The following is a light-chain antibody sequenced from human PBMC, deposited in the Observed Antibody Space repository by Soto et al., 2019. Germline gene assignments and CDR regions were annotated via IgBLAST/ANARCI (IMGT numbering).Light chain of an antibody. CDR2: DVS. CDR3: TSFTSSTGGSYYV. V-gene: IGLV2-14*01. Sequence: QSVLTQPASVSGSPGQSMTISCTGTSSDVGGNNRVSWYQQHPGKAPKLLIYDVSNRPSGVSNRVSGSKSGNTASLTISGLQSEDEADYYCTSFTSSTGGSYYVFGTGTKVTVL. CDR1: SSDVGGNNR. J-gene: IGLJ1*01.